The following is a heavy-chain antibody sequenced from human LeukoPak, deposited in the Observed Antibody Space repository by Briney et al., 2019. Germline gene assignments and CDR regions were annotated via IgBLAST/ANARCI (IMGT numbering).Heavy chain of an antibody. D-gene: IGHD3-3*01. Sequence: GGSLRLSCAASGFTFSDYYMSWIRQAPGKGLEWVSAISGSGGSTYYADSVKGRFTISRDNSKNTLYLQMNSLRAEDTAVYYCAKDDNRNYDFWSGYSTHDAFDIWGQGTMVTVSS. CDR2: ISGSGGST. V-gene: IGHV3-23*01. CDR1: GFTFSDYY. CDR3: AKDDNRNYDFWSGYSTHDAFDI. J-gene: IGHJ3*02.